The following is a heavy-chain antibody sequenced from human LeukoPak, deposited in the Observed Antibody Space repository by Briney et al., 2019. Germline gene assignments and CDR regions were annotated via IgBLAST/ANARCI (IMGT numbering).Heavy chain of an antibody. V-gene: IGHV3-23*01. CDR2: ISGSGGST. D-gene: IGHD6-6*01. J-gene: IGHJ5*02. CDR3: AKSIAARPNWFDP. Sequence: PGESLRLSCAASGFTFSSYAMSWVRQAPGKGLEWVSAISGSGGSTYYADSVKGRFTISRDNSKNTLYLQMNSLRSEDTAVYYCAKSIAARPNWFDPWGQGTLVTVSS. CDR1: GFTFSSYA.